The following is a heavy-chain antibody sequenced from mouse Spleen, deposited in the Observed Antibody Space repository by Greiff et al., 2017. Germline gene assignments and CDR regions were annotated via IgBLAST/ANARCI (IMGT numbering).Heavy chain of an antibody. J-gene: IGHJ3*01. Sequence: ESGPGLVKPSQSLSLTCSVTGYSITSGYYWNWIRQFPGNKLEWMGYISYDGSNNYNPSLKNRISITRDTSKNQFFLKLNSVTTEDTATYYCAREGRGLAYWGQGTLVTVSA. CDR2: ISYDGSN. CDR1: GYSITSGYY. V-gene: IGHV3-6*01. CDR3: AREGRGLAY. D-gene: IGHD3-1*01.